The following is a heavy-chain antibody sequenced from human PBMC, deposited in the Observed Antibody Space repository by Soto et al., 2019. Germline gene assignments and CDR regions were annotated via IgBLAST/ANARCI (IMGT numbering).Heavy chain of an antibody. D-gene: IGHD3-9*01. V-gene: IGHV4-39*01. Sequence: SETLSLTCTVSGGSISSSSYYWGWIRQPSGKGLEWIGSIYYSGSTYYNPSLKSRVTISVDTSKNQFSLKLSSVTAADTAVYYCTRYFDWLAGYYYGMDVWGQGTTVTVSS. CDR2: IYYSGST. CDR3: TRYFDWLAGYYYGMDV. CDR1: GGSISSSSYY. J-gene: IGHJ6*02.